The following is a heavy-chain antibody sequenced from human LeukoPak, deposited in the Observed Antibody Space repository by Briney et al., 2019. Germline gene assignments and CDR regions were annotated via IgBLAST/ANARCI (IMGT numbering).Heavy chain of an antibody. D-gene: IGHD2-21*02. CDR2: IIPIFGTA. CDR1: GGTFSSYA. Sequence: ASVKVSCKASGGTFSSYAISWVRQAPGQGLEWMGRIIPIFGTANYAQKFQGRVTITADESTSTAYMELSSLRSEDTAVYYCARSAPVVVTATAFDFWGQGTLVTVSS. CDR3: ARSAPVVVTATAFDF. J-gene: IGHJ4*02. V-gene: IGHV1-69*13.